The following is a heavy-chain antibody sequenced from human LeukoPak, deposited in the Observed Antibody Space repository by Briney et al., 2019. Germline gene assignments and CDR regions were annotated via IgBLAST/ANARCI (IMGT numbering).Heavy chain of an antibody. J-gene: IGHJ3*02. CDR2: IWSDGSNK. V-gene: IGHV3-33*06. CDR3: AKEPYDFWSGSYRAFDI. CDR1: GFTFSDYG. Sequence: GGSLRLSCAASGFTFSDYGMHWVRQAPGKGLEWVTVIWSDGSNKYYADSVKGRFTIPRDNSKNTLYLQMNSLRAEDTAVYYCAKEPYDFWSGSYRAFDIWGQGTMVTVSS. D-gene: IGHD3-3*01.